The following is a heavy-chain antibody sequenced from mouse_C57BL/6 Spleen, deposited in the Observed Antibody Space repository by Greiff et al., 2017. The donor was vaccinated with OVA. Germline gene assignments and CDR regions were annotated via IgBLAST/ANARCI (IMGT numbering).Heavy chain of an antibody. CDR1: GYTFTSYW. D-gene: IGHD4-1*01. CDR2: IYPGSGST. J-gene: IGHJ2*01. Sequence: QVQLKQPGAELVKPGASVKMSCKASGYTFTSYWITWVKQRPGQGLEWIGDIYPGSGSTNYNEKFKSKATLTVDTSSRTAYMQLSSLTSADSAVYYCARRWGDYWGQGTTLTVSS. V-gene: IGHV1-55*01. CDR3: ARRWGDY.